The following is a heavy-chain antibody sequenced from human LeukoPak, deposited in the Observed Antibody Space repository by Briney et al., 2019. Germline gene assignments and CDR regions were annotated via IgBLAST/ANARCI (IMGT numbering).Heavy chain of an antibody. Sequence: ASVKVSCKASGGTFSSYAISWVRQAPGQGLEWMGGIIPIFGTANYAQKFQGRVTITADESTSTAYTELSSLRSEDTAVYYCARRGTAMAYDYWGQGTLVTVSS. CDR3: ARRGTAMAYDY. CDR1: GGTFSSYA. CDR2: IIPIFGTA. V-gene: IGHV1-69*13. D-gene: IGHD5-18*01. J-gene: IGHJ4*02.